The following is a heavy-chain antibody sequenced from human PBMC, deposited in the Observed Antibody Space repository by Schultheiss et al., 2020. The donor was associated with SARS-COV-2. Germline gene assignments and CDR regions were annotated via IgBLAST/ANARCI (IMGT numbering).Heavy chain of an antibody. J-gene: IGHJ4*02. CDR1: GLTVSSNY. Sequence: GGSLRLSCAASGLTVSSNYMNWVRQAPGKGLEWVSAISGSGGSTYYADSVKGRFTISRDNAKNSLYLQMNSLRAEDTAVYYCVRGGPTIFGVVIDYWGQGTLVTVSS. CDR3: VRGGPTIFGVVIDY. D-gene: IGHD3-3*01. V-gene: IGHV3-21*01. CDR2: ISGSGGST.